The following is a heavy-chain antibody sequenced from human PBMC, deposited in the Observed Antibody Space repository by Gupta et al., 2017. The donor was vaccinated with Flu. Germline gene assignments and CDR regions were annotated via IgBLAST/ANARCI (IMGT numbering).Heavy chain of an antibody. CDR3: AKDRAYCGGDCYPGAHYYYYYGMDV. Sequence: GKGLEWVSAISGSGGSTYYADSVKGRFTISRDNSKNTLYLQMNSLRAEDTAVYYCAKDRAYCGGDCYPGAHYYYYYGMDVWGQGTTVTVSS. D-gene: IGHD2-21*02. CDR2: ISGSGGST. J-gene: IGHJ6*02. V-gene: IGHV3-23*01.